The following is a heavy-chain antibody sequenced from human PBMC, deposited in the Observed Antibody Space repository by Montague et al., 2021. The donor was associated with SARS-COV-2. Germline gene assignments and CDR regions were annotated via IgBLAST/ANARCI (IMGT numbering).Heavy chain of an antibody. CDR2: ISYGGIA. V-gene: IGHV4-4*02. CDR1: GVSITSTNW. D-gene: IGHD4-11*01. Sequence: SETLSLTCAVSGVSITSTNWWSLVRQPPGKGLGWIGEISYGGIATYNPSLKSRATISMDRSRNLFSLKLSSVTAADTAIYYCAGKVLTVPADYWGQGTLATVS. CDR3: AGKVLTVPADY. J-gene: IGHJ4*02.